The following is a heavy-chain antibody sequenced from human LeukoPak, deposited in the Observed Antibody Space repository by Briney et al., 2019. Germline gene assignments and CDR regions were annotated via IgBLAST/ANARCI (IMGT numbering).Heavy chain of an antibody. Sequence: ASVKVSCKPSGYTFNTYGITWVRQAPGQGLEWMGWISPYNGNTNYAQKFQGRVTMTTDTSTSTAYMELRSLRSDDTAVYYCARTAGVLWFGEPNHPLFDYWGQGTLVTVSS. J-gene: IGHJ4*02. CDR1: GYTFNTYG. CDR2: ISPYNGNT. V-gene: IGHV1-18*01. D-gene: IGHD3-10*01. CDR3: ARTAGVLWFGEPNHPLFDY.